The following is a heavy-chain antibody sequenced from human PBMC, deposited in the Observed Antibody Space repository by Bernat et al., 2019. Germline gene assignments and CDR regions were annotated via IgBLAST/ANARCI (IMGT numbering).Heavy chain of an antibody. CDR2: INEGGSVE. V-gene: IGHV3-7*01. CDR1: GFTFSNHW. J-gene: IGHJ5*02. Sequence: EVQLVESGGDWVQPGGSLRLPCVASGFTFSNHWRTWVRQAPGKGLEWVAKINEGGSVEHYLDSVKGRFNISRENAKNSLYLQMNSLRGEDTAVYYCERGGLSKTPADQWGQGTLVTVSS. CDR3: ERGGLSKTPADQ. D-gene: IGHD3/OR15-3a*01.